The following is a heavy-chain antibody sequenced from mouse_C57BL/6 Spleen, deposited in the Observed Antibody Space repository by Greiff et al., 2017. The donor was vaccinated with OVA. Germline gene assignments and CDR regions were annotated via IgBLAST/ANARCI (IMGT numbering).Heavy chain of an antibody. CDR3: ARDYGWYFDV. D-gene: IGHD1-1*01. J-gene: IGHJ1*03. CDR1: GYTFTSYW. CDR2: IDPSDSET. Sequence: VKLQQPGAELVRPGSSVKLSCKASGYTFTSYWMHWVKQRPIQGLEWIGNIDPSDSETHYNQKFKDKATLTVDKSSSTAYMQLSSLTSEDSAVYYCARDYGWYFDVWGTGTTVTVSS. V-gene: IGHV1-52*01.